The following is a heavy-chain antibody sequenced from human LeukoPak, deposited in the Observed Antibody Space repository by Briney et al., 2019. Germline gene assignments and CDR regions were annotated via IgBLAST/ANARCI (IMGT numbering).Heavy chain of an antibody. CDR3: ASFSRGYSLVEYYFDH. D-gene: IGHD3-22*01. CDR1: GFTFSSYG. V-gene: IGHV3-48*04. Sequence: GGSLRLSCAASGFTFSSYGMTWVRQAPGKGLEWVSYISSSGSTIYYADSVKGRFTISRDNAKNSLYLQMNSLRAEDTAVYYCASFSRGYSLVEYYFDHGGQGTLVTVSP. CDR2: ISSSGSTI. J-gene: IGHJ4*02.